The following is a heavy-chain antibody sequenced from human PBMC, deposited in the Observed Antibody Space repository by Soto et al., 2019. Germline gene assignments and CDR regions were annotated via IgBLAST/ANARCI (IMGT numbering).Heavy chain of an antibody. J-gene: IGHJ4*02. D-gene: IGHD6-6*01. V-gene: IGHV3-21*01. CDR1: GFTFSSYS. CDR2: ISSSSSYI. Sequence: EVQLVESGGGLVKPGGSLRLSCAASGFTFSSYSMNWVRHAPGKGLERVSSISSSSSYIYYADSVKGRFTISRDNAKNSLYLQMNSLRAEDTAVYYCASGIAARPGYFDYWGQGTLVTVSS. CDR3: ASGIAARPGYFDY.